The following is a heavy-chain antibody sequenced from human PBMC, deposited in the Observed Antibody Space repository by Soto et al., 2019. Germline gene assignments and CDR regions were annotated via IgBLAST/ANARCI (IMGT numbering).Heavy chain of an antibody. CDR1: GFTFSRYW. J-gene: IGHJ4*02. V-gene: IGHV3-74*01. D-gene: IGHD3-16*01. Sequence: EVQVVESGGGLVQPGGSLRLSCAASGFTFSRYWMHWVRQAPGKGLVWVSRIDSGGRSTDYAESVKGRFTISRDNAKNTLFMQMNSLRVEDTAVYFCAREIGGADVDVWGQGTLVTVSS. CDR3: AREIGGADVDV. CDR2: IDSGGRST.